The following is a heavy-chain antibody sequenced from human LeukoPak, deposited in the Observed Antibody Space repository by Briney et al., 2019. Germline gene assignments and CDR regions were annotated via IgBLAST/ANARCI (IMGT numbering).Heavy chain of an antibody. J-gene: IGHJ4*02. CDR3: ARASQGVIFDY. Sequence: GGSLRLSCAASGFTFSSYWMHWVRQAPGKGLVWVSGIIGGGGSTYYADSAKGRFTISGDNSRNTLFLQMNSLRAEDTAVYYCARASQGVIFDYWGQGTLVTVSS. V-gene: IGHV3-74*01. CDR1: GFTFSSYW. CDR2: IIGGGGST. D-gene: IGHD3-10*01.